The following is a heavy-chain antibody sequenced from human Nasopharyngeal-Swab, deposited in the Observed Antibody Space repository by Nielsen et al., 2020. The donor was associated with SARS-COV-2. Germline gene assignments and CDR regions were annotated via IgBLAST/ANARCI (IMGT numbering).Heavy chain of an antibody. CDR3: AKDPYRGWEPPNFDY. Sequence: VRQAPGKGLEWVAVISYDGSNKYYADSVKGRFTISRDNSKNTLYLQMNSLRAEDTAVYYRAKDPYRGWEPPNFDYWGQGTLVTVSS. J-gene: IGHJ4*02. D-gene: IGHD1-26*01. CDR2: ISYDGSNK. V-gene: IGHV3-30*18.